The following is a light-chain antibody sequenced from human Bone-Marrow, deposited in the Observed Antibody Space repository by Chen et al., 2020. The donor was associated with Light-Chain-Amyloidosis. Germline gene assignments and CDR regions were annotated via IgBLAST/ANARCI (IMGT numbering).Light chain of an antibody. J-gene: IGLJ1*01. CDR1: SSHVGGDNH. Sequence: QSALTQPSSVSASPGQSIPIPCTGTSSHVGGDNHVSWYQQHPDKAPKLMIYEVTNRPSWVPYRFSGSKSDDTASLTISGLQIEAEADYFCSSYTITNTLVFGSGTRVTVL. CDR2: EVT. V-gene: IGLV2-14*01. CDR3: SSYTITNTLV.